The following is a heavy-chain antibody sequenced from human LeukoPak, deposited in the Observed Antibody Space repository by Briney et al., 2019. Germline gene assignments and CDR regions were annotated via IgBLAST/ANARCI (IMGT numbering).Heavy chain of an antibody. Sequence: PGGSLRLSCAASGFTFSSYGMSWVRQAPGKGLEWVSAISGSGGSTYYADSVKGRFTISRDNSKNTLYLQMNSLRAEDTAVYYCAKRSRVVAQPFYYYYYMDVWGKGTTVTISS. J-gene: IGHJ6*03. CDR2: ISGSGGST. CDR3: AKRSRVVAQPFYYYYYMDV. V-gene: IGHV3-23*01. D-gene: IGHD2-15*01. CDR1: GFTFSSYG.